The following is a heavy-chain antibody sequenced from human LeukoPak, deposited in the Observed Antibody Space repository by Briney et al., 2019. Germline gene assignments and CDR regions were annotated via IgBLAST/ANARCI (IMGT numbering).Heavy chain of an antibody. CDR3: AKSVVPAAIEIINWFDP. CDR2: ISGSGGST. V-gene: IGHV3-23*01. Sequence: GGSLRLSCAASGFTFSSYGMTWVRQAPGKGLEWVAAISGSGGSTYYADSVKGRFTISRDNSKNTLYLQMHSLRAEDTAVYYCAKSVVPAAIEIINWFDPWGQGTLVTVSS. J-gene: IGHJ5*02. CDR1: GFTFSSYG. D-gene: IGHD2-2*01.